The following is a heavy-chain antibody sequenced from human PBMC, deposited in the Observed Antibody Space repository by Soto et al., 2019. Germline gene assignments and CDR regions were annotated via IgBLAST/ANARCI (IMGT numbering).Heavy chain of an antibody. CDR2: IYPGDSDT. V-gene: IGHV5-51*01. D-gene: IGHD6-19*01. Sequence: GESLKISCKASGYSFTTYWIGWVRQMPGKGLEWMGIIYPGDSDTRYSPSFQGQVTISADKSISTAYLQWSSLKASDTAMYYCARRGAVALNYYYGMDVWGQGTTVTVSS. CDR3: ARRGAVALNYYYGMDV. J-gene: IGHJ6*02. CDR1: GYSFTTYW.